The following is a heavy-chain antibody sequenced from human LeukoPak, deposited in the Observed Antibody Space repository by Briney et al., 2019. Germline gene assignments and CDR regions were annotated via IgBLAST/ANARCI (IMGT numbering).Heavy chain of an antibody. CDR2: IYYSGTT. CDR3: ARQRGYHYDSTTNRFSDL. V-gene: IGHV4-59*08. D-gene: IGHD3-22*01. J-gene: IGHJ5*02. CDR1: GGSISSYY. Sequence: PSETLSLTCTVSGGSISSYYWSWIRQPPGKGLEWIGYIYYSGTTDYNPSLKSRVTISVDTSKNQFSLKLSSVTAADTAVYFCARQRGYHYDSTTNRFSDLWGQGTRVTVSS.